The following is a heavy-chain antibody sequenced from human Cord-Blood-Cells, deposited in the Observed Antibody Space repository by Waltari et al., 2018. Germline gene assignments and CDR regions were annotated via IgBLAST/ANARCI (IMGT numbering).Heavy chain of an antibody. CDR3: ARDDGQLVPFDY. CDR1: GGSISSSSYY. CDR2: IYYSGST. V-gene: IGHV4-39*02. D-gene: IGHD6-6*01. J-gene: IGHJ4*02. Sequence: QLQLQESGPGLVKPSETLSLTCTVSGGSISSSSYYWGWIRQPPGKGLEWIGSIYYSGSTYYTPSLKSRVTISVDTSKNQFSLKLSSVTAADTAVYYCARDDGQLVPFDYWGQGTLVTVSS.